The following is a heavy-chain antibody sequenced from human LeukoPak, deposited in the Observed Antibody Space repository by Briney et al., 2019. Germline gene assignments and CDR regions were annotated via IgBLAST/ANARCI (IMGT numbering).Heavy chain of an antibody. V-gene: IGHV4-38-2*02. D-gene: IGHD3-22*01. CDR2: IYHRGTT. CDR1: GYTISSDYY. CDR3: ARLGAPSINYYDDRGYFDL. J-gene: IGHJ2*01. Sequence: SETLSLTCTVSGYTISSDYYWGWIRQPPGKGLEWIGNIYHRGTTYYNPSLKSRVTISVDTSKNQFSLKLSSVTAADTAVYYCARLGAPSINYYDDRGYFDLWGRGTLVTVSS.